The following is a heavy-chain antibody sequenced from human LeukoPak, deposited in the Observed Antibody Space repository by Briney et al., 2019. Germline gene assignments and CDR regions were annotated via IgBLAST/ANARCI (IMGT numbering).Heavy chain of an antibody. CDR1: GGSISSYY. Sequence: PSETLSLTCTVSGGSISSYYWSWIRQPPGKGLEWIGYIHYSGSTYYNPSLKSRVTISVDTSKNQFSLKLRSVTAADTAVYYCARVVQSTDSSGFYLPEYFQHWGQGTLVTVSS. CDR2: IHYSGST. D-gene: IGHD3-22*01. V-gene: IGHV4-59*08. CDR3: ARVVQSTDSSGFYLPEYFQH. J-gene: IGHJ1*01.